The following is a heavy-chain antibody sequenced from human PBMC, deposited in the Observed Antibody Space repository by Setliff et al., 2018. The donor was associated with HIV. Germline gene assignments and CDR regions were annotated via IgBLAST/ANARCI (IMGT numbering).Heavy chain of an antibody. Sequence: GGSLRLSCTTSGFRFRDYAMSWFRQAPGKGLEWVGFIRSEAHGRATEYAASVKGRFTFSRDDSRAIAHLQMNNLRTDDTGVYYCTSESIAVSTRGQGTLVTVSS. V-gene: IGHV3-49*03. CDR2: IRSEAHGRAT. CDR1: GFRFRDYA. CDR3: TSESIAVST. J-gene: IGHJ4*02. D-gene: IGHD3-3*02.